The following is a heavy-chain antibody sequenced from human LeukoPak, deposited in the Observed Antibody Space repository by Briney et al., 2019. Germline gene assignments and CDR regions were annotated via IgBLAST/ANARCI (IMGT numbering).Heavy chain of an antibody. J-gene: IGHJ4*02. Sequence: SETLSLTCAVYGGSFSGYYWSWIRQPPGKGLEWIGEINHSGSTNYNPPLKSRVTISVDTSKNQFSLKLSSVTAADTAVYYCARSPRRWHRHYFDYWGQGTLVTVSS. CDR3: ARSPRRWHRHYFDY. CDR1: GGSFSGYY. D-gene: IGHD4-23*01. V-gene: IGHV4-34*01. CDR2: INHSGST.